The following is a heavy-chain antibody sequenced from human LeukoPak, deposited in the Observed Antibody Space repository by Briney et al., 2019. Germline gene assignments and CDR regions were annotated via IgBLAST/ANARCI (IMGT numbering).Heavy chain of an antibody. Sequence: SVKASCKASGGTFSSYAISWVRQAPGQGLEWMGRIIPIFGTANYAQKFQGRVTITTDESTSTAYMELSSLRSEDTAVYYCASPQVGATDPGAFDIWGQGTMVTVSS. V-gene: IGHV1-69*05. D-gene: IGHD1-26*01. J-gene: IGHJ3*02. CDR1: GGTFSSYA. CDR2: IIPIFGTA. CDR3: ASPQVGATDPGAFDI.